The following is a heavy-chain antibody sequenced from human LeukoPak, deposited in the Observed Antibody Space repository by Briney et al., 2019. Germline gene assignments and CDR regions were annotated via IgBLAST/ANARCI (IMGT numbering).Heavy chain of an antibody. CDR2: ITTSGNT. CDR3: ATGDSLTYCRGDSCLIEY. V-gene: IGHV3-13*01. Sequence: GGSLRLSCAASGFTFSSYDMHWVRQVRGRGLEWVSMITTSGNTFYADSVKGRFTVSREDARNSLYLEMINLRTGDTAVYYCATGDSLTYCRGDSCLIEYWGQGALVTVSP. D-gene: IGHD2-15*01. CDR1: GFTFSSYD. J-gene: IGHJ4*02.